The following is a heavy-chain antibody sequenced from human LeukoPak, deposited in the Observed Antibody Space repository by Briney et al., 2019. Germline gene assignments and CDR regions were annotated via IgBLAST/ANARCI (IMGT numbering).Heavy chain of an antibody. CDR2: IRTKAHGGTA. Sequence: GGSLRLSCTASGFTFSDYAMSWFRQAPGKGLDWVGFIRTKAHGGTAEYAASVKDRFTISRDDSKSIAHLQMNSLKIEDTAVYYCSRDPTTIARGYFDYWGHGTLVTVSS. D-gene: IGHD4-11*01. CDR1: GFTFSDYA. J-gene: IGHJ4*01. CDR3: SRDPTTIARGYFDY. V-gene: IGHV3-49*03.